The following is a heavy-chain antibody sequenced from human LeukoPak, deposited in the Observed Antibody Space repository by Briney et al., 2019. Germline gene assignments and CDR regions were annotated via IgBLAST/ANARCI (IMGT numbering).Heavy chain of an antibody. CDR3: ARDTDSSGYYGGDY. Sequence: PGRSLRLSCAASGFTFSSYAMHWVRPAPGKGLEGVAVISYDGSNKYYADSVKGRFTISRDNSKNTLYLQMNSLRAEDTAVYYCARDTDSSGYYGGDYWGQGTLVTVSS. CDR1: GFTFSSYA. D-gene: IGHD3-22*01. V-gene: IGHV3-30-3*01. CDR2: ISYDGSNK. J-gene: IGHJ4*02.